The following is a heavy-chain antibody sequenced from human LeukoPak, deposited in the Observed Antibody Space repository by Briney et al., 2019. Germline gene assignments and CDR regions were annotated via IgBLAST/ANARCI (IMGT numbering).Heavy chain of an antibody. CDR2: IYYSGST. V-gene: IGHV4-59*01. CDR1: GDSITNYY. D-gene: IGHD3-22*01. J-gene: IGHJ4*02. CDR3: ARATYHYDSSGPALEN. Sequence: SETLSLTCTVSGDSITNYYWSWIRQPPGKGLEWIGHIYYSGSTNFNPSLKSRVTLSVDTSKNQFSLKLTSVTAADTAVYYCARATYHYDSSGPALENWGEGTLVTVSS.